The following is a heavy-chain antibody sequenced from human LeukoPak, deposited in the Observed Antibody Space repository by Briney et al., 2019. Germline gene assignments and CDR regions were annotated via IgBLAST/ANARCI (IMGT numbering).Heavy chain of an antibody. CDR3: AKDTIDY. V-gene: IGHV3-30*18. CDR1: GFTFSSYG. J-gene: IGHJ4*02. CDR2: ISYDGSNK. Sequence: PGGSLRLSCAASGFTFSSYGMHWVRQAPGKGLEWVAFISYDGSNKYYADSVKGRFTISRDNSKNTLYLQMNSLRAEDTAVYYCAKDTIDYWGQGTLVTVSS.